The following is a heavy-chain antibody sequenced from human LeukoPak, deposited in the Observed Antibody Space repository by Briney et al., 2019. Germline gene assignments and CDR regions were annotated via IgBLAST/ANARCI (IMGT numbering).Heavy chain of an antibody. CDR3: AKAGRSDYFLRWFDP. CDR2: ISAYNGNT. J-gene: IGHJ5*02. V-gene: IGHV1-18*01. Sequence: GASVKVSCKASGYTFTNYAVSWVRQAPGQGLEYMGYISAYNGNTDYAQSLQGRVTMTTDTSTTTVYMELRSLRSDDTAIYYCAKAGRSDYFLRWFDPWGQGTLVTVSS. D-gene: IGHD3-10*01. CDR1: GYTFTNYA.